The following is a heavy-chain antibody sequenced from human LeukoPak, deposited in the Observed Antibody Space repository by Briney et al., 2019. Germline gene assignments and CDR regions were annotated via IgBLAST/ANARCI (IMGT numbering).Heavy chain of an antibody. Sequence: PSETLSLTCAVSGGSISSSGYSWTWLRQPPGKGLEWIGYIYSSGSAYYNPSLKSRFTISVDTSKNQFFLRLSSVTAADTAVYYCARDLHDYYGSGSHADWFDPWGQGTLVTVSS. CDR1: GGSISSSGYS. V-gene: IGHV4-30-4*07. J-gene: IGHJ5*02. CDR2: IYSSGSA. D-gene: IGHD3-10*01. CDR3: ARDLHDYYGSGSHADWFDP.